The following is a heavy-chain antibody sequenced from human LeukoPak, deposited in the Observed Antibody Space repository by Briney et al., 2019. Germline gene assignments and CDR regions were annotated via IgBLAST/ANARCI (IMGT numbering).Heavy chain of an antibody. Sequence: SVKVSCTASGGTFSSYAISWVRQAPGQGLEWMGGITPIFGTAIYAQKFQGRLTMTRDTSTSTVYMVVSSLTSEDTAVYYCARVLSGFGSTDFDHWGQGTLVTVSS. V-gene: IGHV1-69*05. CDR1: GGTFSSYA. J-gene: IGHJ4*02. CDR2: ITPIFGTA. CDR3: ARVLSGFGSTDFDH. D-gene: IGHD2-8*01.